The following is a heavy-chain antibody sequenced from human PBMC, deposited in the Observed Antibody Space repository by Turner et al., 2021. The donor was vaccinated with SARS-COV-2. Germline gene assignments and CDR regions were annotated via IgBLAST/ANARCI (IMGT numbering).Heavy chain of an antibody. J-gene: IGHJ5*02. Sequence: EVQLVESGGGLVKPGGSLRLSCAASGFTFSSYTMYWVRQAPGKGLEWVSSISSSISYIYYADSVKGRFTIARDNAKNSLYLQMNSLRAEDTAVYYCARGTYYYDSSVYSGTNWFDPWGQGTLVTVSS. CDR1: GFTFSSYT. V-gene: IGHV3-21*01. D-gene: IGHD3-22*01. CDR2: ISSSISYI. CDR3: ARGTYYYDSSVYSGTNWFDP.